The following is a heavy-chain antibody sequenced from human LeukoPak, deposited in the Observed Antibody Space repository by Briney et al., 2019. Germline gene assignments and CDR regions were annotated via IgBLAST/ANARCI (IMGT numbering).Heavy chain of an antibody. Sequence: ASLKDSCKASGYTFTSYNLNSVRQAPGQGVEWMGWMNPNRVNTGYAKKFQGRVTMTRNTSISTAYMELSSLRSEDTAVYYCARVRTMVRGVIIPTTRYNWFDPWGQGTLVTVSS. CDR1: GYTFTSYN. CDR3: ARVRTMVRGVIIPTTRYNWFDP. V-gene: IGHV1-8*01. J-gene: IGHJ5*02. CDR2: MNPNRVNT. D-gene: IGHD3-10*01.